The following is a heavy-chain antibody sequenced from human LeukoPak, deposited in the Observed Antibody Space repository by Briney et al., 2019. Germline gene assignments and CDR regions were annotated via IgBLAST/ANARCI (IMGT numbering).Heavy chain of an antibody. J-gene: IGHJ4*02. D-gene: IGHD6-13*01. Sequence: SETLSLTCNVSGASMSNYYWVWIRQPPGKGLEWIGSIYHSGTTYSGSTNYNPSLKSRVTISVDTSKNQFSLKLSSVTAADTAVYYCARGLTSIAAAKRGRAHDYWGQGTLVTVSS. CDR1: GASMSNYY. CDR2: IYHSGTTYSGST. CDR3: ARGLTSIAAAKRGRAHDY. V-gene: IGHV4-59*12.